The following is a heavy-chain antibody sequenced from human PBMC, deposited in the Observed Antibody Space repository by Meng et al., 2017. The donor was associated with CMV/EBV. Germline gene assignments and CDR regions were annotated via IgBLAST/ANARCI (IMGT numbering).Heavy chain of an antibody. Sequence: GESLKISCEASGFTVRNNYMSWVRQAPGKGLEWVSVIYSGGTIYYADSVKGRFSISRDISKNTLYLQMNNLRAEDTAVYYCATLDCSGSSCPWRPEYFQHWGQGTLVTVSS. D-gene: IGHD2-15*01. J-gene: IGHJ1*01. V-gene: IGHV3-53*01. CDR3: ATLDCSGSSCPWRPEYFQH. CDR2: IYSGGTI. CDR1: GFTVRNNY.